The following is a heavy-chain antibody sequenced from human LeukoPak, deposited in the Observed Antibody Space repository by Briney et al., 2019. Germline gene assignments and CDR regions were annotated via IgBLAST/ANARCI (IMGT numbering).Heavy chain of an antibody. CDR2: IYPGDSDT. D-gene: IGHD6-13*01. CDR3: ARRASSWEYFDY. CDR1: GYXFTSDW. Sequence: GESLKISCNGSGYXFTSDWICWVRQMPGKGLEWMGNIYPGDSDTRYSPSFQGQVAISADKSINSAYLQWTSLKASDTAIYYCARRASSWEYFDYWGQGTLVIVSS. V-gene: IGHV5-51*01. J-gene: IGHJ4*02.